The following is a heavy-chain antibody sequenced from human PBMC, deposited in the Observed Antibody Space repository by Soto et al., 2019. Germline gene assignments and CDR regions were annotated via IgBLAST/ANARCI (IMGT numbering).Heavy chain of an antibody. V-gene: IGHV1-69*13. CDR3: ARGLRVPELITMDSYGMDV. Sequence: SVKVSCKASGGTFSSYAISWVRQAPGRGLEWMGGIIPIFGTANYAQKFQGRVTITADESTSTAYMELSSLRSEDTAVYYCARGLRVPELITMDSYGMDVWGQGTTVTVAS. CDR2: IIPIFGTA. D-gene: IGHD3-10*01. CDR1: GGTFSSYA. J-gene: IGHJ6*02.